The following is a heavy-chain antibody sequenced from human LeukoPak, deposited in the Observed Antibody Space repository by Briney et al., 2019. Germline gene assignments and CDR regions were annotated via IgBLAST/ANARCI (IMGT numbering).Heavy chain of an antibody. CDR3: ARGYCTNGVCYETFDY. J-gene: IGHJ4*02. V-gene: IGHV3-23*01. Sequence: GGSLRLSCAASGFTFSSYAMSWVRQAPGKGLEWVSAISGSGGSTYYADSVKGRFTISRDNSENTLYLQMNSLRAEDTAVYYCARGYCTNGVCYETFDYWGQGTLVTVSS. D-gene: IGHD2-8*01. CDR1: GFTFSSYA. CDR2: ISGSGGST.